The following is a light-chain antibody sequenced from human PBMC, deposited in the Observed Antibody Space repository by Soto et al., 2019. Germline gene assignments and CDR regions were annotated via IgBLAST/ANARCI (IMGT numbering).Light chain of an antibody. CDR1: QSVSSN. Sequence: EIKVTQSPVTLSVSPGERATLSCRASQSVSSNLAWYQQKPGQAPRLLIYGASTRATDIPARFSGSGSGTEFTLTISSLQSEDFAVYYCQHYNNWSHTFGGGTKVDIK. CDR3: QHYNNWSHT. J-gene: IGKJ4*01. V-gene: IGKV3-15*01. CDR2: GAS.